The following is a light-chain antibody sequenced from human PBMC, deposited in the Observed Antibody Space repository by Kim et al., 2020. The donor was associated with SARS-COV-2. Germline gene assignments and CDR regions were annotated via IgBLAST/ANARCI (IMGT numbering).Light chain of an antibody. J-gene: IGLJ2*01. CDR3: SSYTSSGTLVI. CDR2: DVT. CDR1: SSDIGGYNY. Sequence: QSALTQPASVSGSPGQSITISCTGTSSDIGGYNYVSWYQQYPDKAPKLLIYDVTDRPSRVSNRFSGSKSGNTASLTISGLQAVDEGYYYCSSYTSSGTLVIFGGGTQLTVL. V-gene: IGLV2-14*03.